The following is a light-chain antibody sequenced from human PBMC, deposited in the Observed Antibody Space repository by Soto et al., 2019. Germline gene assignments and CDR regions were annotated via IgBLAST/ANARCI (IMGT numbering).Light chain of an antibody. Sequence: DIQMTQSPSTLSASVGDRVTITCRASQSISNSLAWYQQKPGRAPKLLIYGVSSLQSGVPSRFSGGGSGTEFTLTLSSLQPDDFATYYCQQYNSYRTFGQGTKVEVK. CDR1: QSISNS. CDR2: GVS. J-gene: IGKJ1*01. V-gene: IGKV1-5*01. CDR3: QQYNSYRT.